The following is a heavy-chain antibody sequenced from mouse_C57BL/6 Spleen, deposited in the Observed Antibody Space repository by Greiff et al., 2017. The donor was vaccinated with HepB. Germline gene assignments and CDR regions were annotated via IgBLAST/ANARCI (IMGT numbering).Heavy chain of an antibody. CDR3: ARPYYSNEGYYFDY. CDR1: GFTFSDYG. J-gene: IGHJ2*01. Sequence: EVKLVESGGGLVKPGGSLKLSCAASGFTFSDYGMHWVRQAPEKGLEWVAYISSGSSTIYYADTVKGRFTIPRDNAKNTLFLQMTSLRSEDTAMYYCARPYYSNEGYYFDYWGQGTTLTVSS. CDR2: ISSGSSTI. D-gene: IGHD2-5*01. V-gene: IGHV5-17*01.